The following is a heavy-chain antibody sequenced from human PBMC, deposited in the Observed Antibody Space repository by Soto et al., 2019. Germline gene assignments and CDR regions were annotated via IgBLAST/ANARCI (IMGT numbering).Heavy chain of an antibody. Sequence: EVQLLESGGGLVQPGGSLRLSCAASGFTFSSYAMSWVRQAPGKGLEWVSAISGSGGSTYYADSVKGRFTISRDNSKNTLYLQMNRLRAEDTAVYYCAKDEVGYSRINDDAFDIWGQGTMVTVSS. V-gene: IGHV3-23*01. CDR3: AKDEVGYSRINDDAFDI. D-gene: IGHD6-13*01. J-gene: IGHJ3*02. CDR1: GFTFSSYA. CDR2: ISGSGGST.